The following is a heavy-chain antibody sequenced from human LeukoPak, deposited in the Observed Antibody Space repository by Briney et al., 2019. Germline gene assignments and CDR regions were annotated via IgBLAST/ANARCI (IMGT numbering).Heavy chain of an antibody. CDR1: EYTFTGYY. CDR2: INPNSGAT. J-gene: IGHJ4*02. Sequence: ASVKVSCKASEYTFTGYYMHWVRQAPGQGLEWMGWINPNSGATDYAQNFQGRVTLTRDTSISTAYMELSRLRSDDTAVYYCARDHSSSWYFDCWGQGTLATVSS. V-gene: IGHV1-2*02. CDR3: ARDHSSSWYFDC. D-gene: IGHD6-13*01.